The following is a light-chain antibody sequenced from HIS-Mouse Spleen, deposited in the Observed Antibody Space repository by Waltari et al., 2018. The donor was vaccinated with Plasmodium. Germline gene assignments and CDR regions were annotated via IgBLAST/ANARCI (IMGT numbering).Light chain of an antibody. J-gene: IGLJ2*01. V-gene: IGLV3-19*01. CDR1: SLRSYY. Sequence: SSELTQDPAVSVALGQTVSITCQGDSLRSYYASWYQQKPGQAPVLVIYGKNNRPSGIPDRFSGSSSGNTASLTSTGAQAEEEADYYCNSRDSSGTHGVFGGGTKLTVL. CDR3: NSRDSSGTHGV. CDR2: GKN.